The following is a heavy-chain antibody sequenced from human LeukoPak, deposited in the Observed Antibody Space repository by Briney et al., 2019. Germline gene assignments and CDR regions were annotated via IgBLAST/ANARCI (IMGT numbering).Heavy chain of an antibody. V-gene: IGHV1-2*02. Sequence: ASVKVSCKASGYTFTGYYMHWVRQAPGQGLEWMGWINPNSGGTNYAQKFQGRVTMTRDTSISTAYMELSRLRSDDTAVYYCARAGQWLVQDHYYGMDVWGQGTTVTVSS. J-gene: IGHJ6*02. CDR2: INPNSGGT. D-gene: IGHD6-19*01. CDR3: ARAGQWLVQDHYYGMDV. CDR1: GYTFTGYY.